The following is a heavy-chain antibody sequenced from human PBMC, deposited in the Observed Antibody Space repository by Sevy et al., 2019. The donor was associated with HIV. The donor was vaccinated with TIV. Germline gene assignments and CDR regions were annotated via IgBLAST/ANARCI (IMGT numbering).Heavy chain of an antibody. Sequence: GGSLRLSCAASGFTFSDYYMSWIRQAPGKGLEWVSYISSSGSTIYYADSVKGRFTISRDNAKNSLYLQMNSLRAEDTAVYHCARDRPSWFGELLGGYSSGWYYYYGMDVWGQGTTVTVSS. CDR3: ARDRPSWFGELLGGYSSGWYYYYGMDV. J-gene: IGHJ6*02. CDR2: ISSSGSTI. D-gene: IGHD6-19*01. CDR1: GFTFSDYY. V-gene: IGHV3-11*01.